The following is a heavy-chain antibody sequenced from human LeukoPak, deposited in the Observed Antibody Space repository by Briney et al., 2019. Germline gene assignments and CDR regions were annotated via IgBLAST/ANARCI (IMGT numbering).Heavy chain of an antibody. D-gene: IGHD5-18*01. CDR3: ASTSGRLWLAGSPGALDY. CDR2: ISSSGSTI. J-gene: IGHJ4*02. V-gene: IGHV3-11*04. CDR1: GFTFSDYY. Sequence: GGSLRLSCAASGFTFSDYYMSWIRQAPGKGLEWVSYISSSGSTIYYADSVKGRFTISRDNAKNSLYLQMNSLRAEDTAVYYCASTSGRLWLAGSPGALDYWGQGTLVTVSS.